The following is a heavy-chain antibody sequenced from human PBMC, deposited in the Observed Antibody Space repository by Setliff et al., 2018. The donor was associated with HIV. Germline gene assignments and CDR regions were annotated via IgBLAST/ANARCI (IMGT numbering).Heavy chain of an antibody. D-gene: IGHD4-4*01. J-gene: IGHJ6*02. CDR3: ASDSGDDYSDYYSYDMDV. CDR2: INAGNGDT. CDR1: GYTFTNYA. Sequence: ASVKVSCKASGYTFTNYAMHWVRQAPGQRLEWMGWINAGNGDTKYSQKFQGRVTFTWDTSASTAYMELSSLRSEDTALHYCASDSGDDYSDYYSYDMDVWGQGTTVTVSS. V-gene: IGHV1-3*01.